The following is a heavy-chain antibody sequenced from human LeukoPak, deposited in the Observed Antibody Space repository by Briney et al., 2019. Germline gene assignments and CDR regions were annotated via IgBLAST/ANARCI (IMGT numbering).Heavy chain of an antibody. V-gene: IGHV4-59*01. Sequence: PSETLSLTCTVSGGSISSYYWSWIRQPPGKGLEWIGYIYYSGSTNYNPSLKSRVTISVDTSKNQFSLKLSSVTAADAAVYYCARSIKRGLFDYWGQGSLVTVSS. CDR1: GGSISSYY. D-gene: IGHD3-10*01. CDR2: IYYSGST. CDR3: ARSIKRGLFDY. J-gene: IGHJ4*02.